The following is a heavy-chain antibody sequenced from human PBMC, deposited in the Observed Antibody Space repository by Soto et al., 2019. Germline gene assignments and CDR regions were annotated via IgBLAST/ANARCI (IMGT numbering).Heavy chain of an antibody. D-gene: IGHD2-15*01. Sequence: ASVKVSCKASGYTFTSYGISWVRQAPGQRLEWMGWINAGNGNTKYSQKFQGRVTITRDTSASTAYMELSSLRSEDTAVYYCATPSRVGSGGSQWYFDYWGQGPRVTVSS. CDR3: ATPSRVGSGGSQWYFDY. CDR1: GYTFTSYG. CDR2: INAGNGNT. V-gene: IGHV1-3*01. J-gene: IGHJ4*02.